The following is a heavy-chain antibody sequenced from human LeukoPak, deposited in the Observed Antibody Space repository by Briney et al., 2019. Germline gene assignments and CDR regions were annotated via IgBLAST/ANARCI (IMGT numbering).Heavy chain of an antibody. CDR1: DFTFSNYA. CDR3: ARGLMVYAIFDY. J-gene: IGHJ4*02. D-gene: IGHD2-8*01. Sequence: GGSLTLSCAASDFTFSNYAMSWVRQAPGKALEWVSYISSSGSAIYYADSVKGRFTISRDNAKNSLYLQMNSLRAEDTAVYYCARGLMVYAIFDYWGQGTLVTVSS. V-gene: IGHV3-48*03. CDR2: ISSSGSAI.